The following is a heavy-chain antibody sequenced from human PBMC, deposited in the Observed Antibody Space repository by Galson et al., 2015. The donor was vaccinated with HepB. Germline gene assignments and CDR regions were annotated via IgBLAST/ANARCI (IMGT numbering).Heavy chain of an antibody. D-gene: IGHD3-3*01. J-gene: IGHJ4*02. CDR1: GYSFTSYW. V-gene: IGHV5-10-1*01. Sequence: QSGAEVKKPGESLRISCQGSGYSFTSYWISWVRQMPGKGLEWMGRLDPSDSYTKYSPSFQGHVTISADKSTSTAYLQWNSLKASDTAIYYCARAIFGVVDGYWGQGTLVTVSS. CDR2: LDPSDSYT. CDR3: ARAIFGVVDGY.